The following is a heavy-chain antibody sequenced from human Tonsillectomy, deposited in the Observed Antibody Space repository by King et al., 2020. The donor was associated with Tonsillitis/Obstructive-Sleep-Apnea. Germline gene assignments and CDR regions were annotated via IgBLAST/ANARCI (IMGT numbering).Heavy chain of an antibody. J-gene: IGHJ4*02. D-gene: IGHD2-21*01. CDR2: ISSSSSYI. CDR1: GFTFSSYS. V-gene: IGHV3-21*01. Sequence: VQLVESGGGLVKPGGSLRLSCAASGFTFSSYSMNWVRQAPGNGLEWVSSISSSSSYIYYADSVKGRFTISRDNAKNSLYLQMNSLRAEDTAVYYCAVGLAYCGGDCYSFDYWGQGTLVTVSS. CDR3: AVGLAYCGGDCYSFDY.